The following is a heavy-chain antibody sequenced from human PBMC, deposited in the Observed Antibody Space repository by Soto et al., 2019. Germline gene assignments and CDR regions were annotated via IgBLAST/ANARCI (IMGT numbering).Heavy chain of an antibody. V-gene: IGHV3-30-3*01. Sequence: QVQLVESGGGVVQPGRSLRLSCAASGFTFSSYAMHWVRQAPGKGLEWVAVISYDGSNKYYADSVKGRFTTSRDNSKNTLYLQMNSLRAEDTAVYYCARERGGGMDVWGQGTTVTVSS. CDR3: ARERGGGMDV. J-gene: IGHJ6*02. CDR1: GFTFSSYA. CDR2: ISYDGSNK.